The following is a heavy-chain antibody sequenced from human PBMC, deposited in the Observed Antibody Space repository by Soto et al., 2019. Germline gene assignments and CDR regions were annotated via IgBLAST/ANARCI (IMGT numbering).Heavy chain of an antibody. CDR1: GGTFSSYA. J-gene: IGHJ4*02. Sequence: SVKVSCKASGGTFSSYAISWVLQAPGQGLEWMGGIIPIFGTANYAQKFQGRVTITADKSTSTAYMELSSLRSEDTAVYYCVLSSRSSGWLVCDYWGQGTLVTVSS. CDR2: IIPIFGTA. V-gene: IGHV1-69*06. D-gene: IGHD6-19*01. CDR3: VLSSRSSGWLVCDY.